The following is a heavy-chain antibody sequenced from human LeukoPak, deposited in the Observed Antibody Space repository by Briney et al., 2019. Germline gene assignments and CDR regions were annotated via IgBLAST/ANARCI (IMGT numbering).Heavy chain of an antibody. V-gene: IGHV4-59*08. CDR3: ARHESRWFGELLPTGRLDY. CDR2: IYYSGST. Sequence: SETLSLTCTVSGGSISSYYWSWIRQPPGKGLEWIGYIYYSGSTYYNPSLKSRVTISVDTSKSQFSLKLSSVTAADTAVYYCARHESRWFGELLPTGRLDYWGQGTLVTVSS. CDR1: GGSISSYY. J-gene: IGHJ4*02. D-gene: IGHD3-10*01.